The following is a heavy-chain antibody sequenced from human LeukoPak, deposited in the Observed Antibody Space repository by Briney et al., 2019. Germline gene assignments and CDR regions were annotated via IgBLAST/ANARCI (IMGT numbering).Heavy chain of an antibody. CDR3: ARDQRITMIVVVPFFDY. CDR2: ISGSGGST. Sequence: PGGSLRLSCAASGFTFSSYAMSWVRQAPGKGLEWVSAISGSGGSTYYADSVKGRFTISRDNSKNTLYLQMNSLRAEDTAVYYCARDQRITMIVVVPFFDYWGQGTLVTVSS. D-gene: IGHD3-22*01. CDR1: GFTFSSYA. J-gene: IGHJ4*02. V-gene: IGHV3-23*01.